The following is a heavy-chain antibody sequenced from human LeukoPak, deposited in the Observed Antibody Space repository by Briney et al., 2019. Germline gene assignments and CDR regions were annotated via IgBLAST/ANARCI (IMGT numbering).Heavy chain of an antibody. V-gene: IGHV1-69*13. CDR3: ARECYDSSGYHNWFDP. Sequence: ASVKVSCKASGGTFSSYAISWVRQAPGQGLEWMGGIIPIFGTANYAQKFQGRVTITADESTSTAYMELSSLRSEDTAVYYCARECYDSSGYHNWFDPWGKGTLVTVSS. CDR2: IIPIFGTA. CDR1: GGTFSSYA. D-gene: IGHD3-22*01. J-gene: IGHJ5*02.